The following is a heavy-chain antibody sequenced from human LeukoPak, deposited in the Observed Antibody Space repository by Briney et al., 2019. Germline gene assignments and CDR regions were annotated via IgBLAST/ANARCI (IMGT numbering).Heavy chain of an antibody. CDR3: AIHIVVVTTARDAFDI. V-gene: IGHV5-51*01. Sequence: GESLKISCKASGYRFTDRWIGWVRQKPGKDLEWMGIIYPDGSHTVYSPSFQGQVTISVDRSITTAYLHWNSLRASDSATYYCAIHIVVVTTARDAFDIWGQGTVVTVSS. D-gene: IGHD2-21*02. CDR2: IYPDGSHT. CDR1: GYRFTDRW. J-gene: IGHJ3*02.